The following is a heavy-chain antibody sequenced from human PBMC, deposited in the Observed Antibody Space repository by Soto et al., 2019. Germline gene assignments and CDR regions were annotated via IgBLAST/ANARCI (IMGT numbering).Heavy chain of an antibody. V-gene: IGHV4-39*01. D-gene: IGHD4-17*01. Sequence: SETLSLTCTVSGGSISSSSYYWGWIRQPPGKGLEWIGSIYYSGSTYYNPSLKSRVTISVDTSKNQFSLNLSSVTAADTAVYYCARLIPPLYGDYGAWDNYNWFDPWGQGTLVTVSS. CDR1: GGSISSSSYY. CDR3: ARLIPPLYGDYGAWDNYNWFDP. CDR2: IYYSGST. J-gene: IGHJ5*02.